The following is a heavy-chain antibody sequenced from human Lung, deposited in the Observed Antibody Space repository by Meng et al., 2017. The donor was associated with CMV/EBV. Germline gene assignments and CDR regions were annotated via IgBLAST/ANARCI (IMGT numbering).Heavy chain of an antibody. CDR3: ARDFYEYDNSGYYDDTFDI. D-gene: IGHD3-22*01. Sequence: ASXXVSXKASGYTFSSYGISWVRQAPGQGLEWMGWIGGYDGRTNYRQKFKGRVTVTRDTSTSTAYMEVRSLGSDDTAVYYCARDFYEYDNSGYYDDTFDIWXQGKXV. V-gene: IGHV1-18*01. J-gene: IGHJ3*02. CDR1: GYTFSSYG. CDR2: IGGYDGRT.